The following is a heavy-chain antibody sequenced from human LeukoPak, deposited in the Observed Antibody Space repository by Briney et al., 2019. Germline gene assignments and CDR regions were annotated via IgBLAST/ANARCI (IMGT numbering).Heavy chain of an antibody. Sequence: PGGSLRPSCAASGFTFNSYWMHWVREAPGKGLVWVSRINSDGSSTNYADSVKGRFIISRDNAKNTLYPQMNSLRAEDTAVYYCARARLMNWFDPWGLGTLVTVSS. D-gene: IGHD2-8*01. CDR2: INSDGSST. J-gene: IGHJ5*02. V-gene: IGHV3-74*01. CDR3: ARARLMNWFDP. CDR1: GFTFNSYW.